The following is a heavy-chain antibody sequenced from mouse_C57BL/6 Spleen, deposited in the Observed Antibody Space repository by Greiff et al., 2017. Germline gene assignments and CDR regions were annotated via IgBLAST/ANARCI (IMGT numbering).Heavy chain of an antibody. D-gene: IGHD2-2*01. V-gene: IGHV1-76*01. CDR2: IYPGSGNT. CDR3: ARGAMVTPWFAY. Sequence: VQLQQSGAELVRPGASVKLSCKASGYTFTDYYINWVKQRPGQGLEWIARIYPGSGNTYYNEKFKGKATLTAEKSSSTAYMQLSSLTSEDSAVYFCARGAMVTPWFAYWGQGTLVTVSA. J-gene: IGHJ3*01. CDR1: GYTFTDYY.